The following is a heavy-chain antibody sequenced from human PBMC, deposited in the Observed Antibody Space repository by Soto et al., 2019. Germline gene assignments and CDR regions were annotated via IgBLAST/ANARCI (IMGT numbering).Heavy chain of an antibody. CDR1: SGSISSSNW. D-gene: IGHD2-15*01. CDR2: IYHSGST. J-gene: IGHJ4*02. CDR3: ARALGTYCSGGSCYPPSH. V-gene: IGHV4-4*02. Sequence: QVQLQESGPGLVKPSGTLSLTCAVSSGSISSSNWWSWVRQPPGKGLEWIGEIYHSGSTNYNPSLKSRVTISVDKSKNQFSLKLSSVPAADTAVYYCARALGTYCSGGSCYPPSHWGQGTLVTVSS.